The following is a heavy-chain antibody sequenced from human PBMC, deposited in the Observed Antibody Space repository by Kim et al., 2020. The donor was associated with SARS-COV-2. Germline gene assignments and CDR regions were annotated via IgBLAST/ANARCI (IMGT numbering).Heavy chain of an antibody. Sequence: KYYGDSEKGRFTISRDNAKNTLYLQVSSLRAEDTAVYYCARELTVTTFNYWGQGTLVTVSS. CDR3: ARELTVTTFNY. V-gene: IGHV3-33*01. D-gene: IGHD4-17*01. J-gene: IGHJ4*02. CDR2: K.